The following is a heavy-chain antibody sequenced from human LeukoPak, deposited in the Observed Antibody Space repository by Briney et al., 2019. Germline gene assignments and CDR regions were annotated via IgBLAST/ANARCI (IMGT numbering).Heavy chain of an antibody. CDR1: GFTFSSYA. J-gene: IGHJ4*02. D-gene: IGHD6-25*01. V-gene: IGHV3-30-3*01. Sequence: HPGRSLRLSCAASGFTFSSYAMHWVRQAPGKGLEWVAVISYDGSNKYYADSVKGRFTISRDNSKNTLYLQMNSLRAEDTAVYYCARVKSAAYFDYWGQGPLVTVSS. CDR2: ISYDGSNK. CDR3: ARVKSAAYFDY.